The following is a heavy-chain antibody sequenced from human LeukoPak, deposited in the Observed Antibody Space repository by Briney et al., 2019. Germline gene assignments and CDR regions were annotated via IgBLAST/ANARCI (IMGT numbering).Heavy chain of an antibody. D-gene: IGHD5-12*01. CDR3: ARVNSGYDFDY. CDR1: GGSFSGYY. Sequence: SETLSLTCAVYGGSFSGYYWSWIRQPPGKGLEWIGEINHSGSTNYNPSLKGRVTISVDTSKNQFSLKLSSVTAADTAVYYCARVNSGYDFDYWGQGTLVTVSS. V-gene: IGHV4-34*01. J-gene: IGHJ4*02. CDR2: INHSGST.